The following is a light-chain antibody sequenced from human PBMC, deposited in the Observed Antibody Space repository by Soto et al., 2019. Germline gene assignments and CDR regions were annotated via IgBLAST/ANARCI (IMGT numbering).Light chain of an antibody. CDR1: SSDVGAYNF. CDR3: TSFTSSSTYV. CDR2: DVN. J-gene: IGLJ1*01. Sequence: QSVLNQPASVSGADGQSISISCTGTSSDVGAYNFVSWYQQHPDKAPKLVIFDVNNRPSGVSNRFSGSKSGNTASLTISGLRAEDEADYYCTSFTSSSTYVFGTGTKVTVL. V-gene: IGLV2-14*01.